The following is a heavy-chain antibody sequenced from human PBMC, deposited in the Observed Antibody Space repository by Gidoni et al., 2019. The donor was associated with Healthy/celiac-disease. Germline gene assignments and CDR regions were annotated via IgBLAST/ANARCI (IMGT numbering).Heavy chain of an antibody. Sequence: EVRQVETGGGLARPGGCLRLSCAASGFTFSSYSVNWVRQAPEKGLESVSSISSSSSYIYCAVSVKGRFTVSRDNAKNSLYLQMLSLRAEDTAVYYCSRSYSTHFDYCDQGTLVTVSS. V-gene: IGHV3-21*01. CDR3: SRSYSTHFDY. CDR2: ISSSSSYI. J-gene: IGHJ4*02. D-gene: IGHD6-13*01. CDR1: GFTFSSYS.